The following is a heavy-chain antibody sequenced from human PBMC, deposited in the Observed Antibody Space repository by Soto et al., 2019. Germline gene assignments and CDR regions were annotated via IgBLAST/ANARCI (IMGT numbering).Heavy chain of an antibody. Sequence: GSLRLSCAASGFKFSNDAMSWVRQAPGKGLEWVSLISATGGGTYYADSVKGRFTISRDNSHNTLYLQVHSLTAEDTAVYYCAKDRRAGGNSAFYFDFWGQGAQVTVYS. CDR3: AKDRRAGGNSAFYFDF. CDR1: GFKFSNDA. V-gene: IGHV3-23*01. CDR2: ISATGGGT. D-gene: IGHD3-16*01. J-gene: IGHJ4*02.